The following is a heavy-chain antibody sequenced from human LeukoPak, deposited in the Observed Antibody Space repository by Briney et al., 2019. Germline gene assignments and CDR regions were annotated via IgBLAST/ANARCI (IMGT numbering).Heavy chain of an antibody. Sequence: SETLSLTCAVYGGSFSGYYWSWIRQPPGKGLEWIGEINHSGSTNYNPSLKSRVTISVDTSKNQFSLKLSSVTAADTAVYYCAGGGSSGLGTNWFDPWGQGTLVTVSS. V-gene: IGHV4-34*01. CDR3: AGGGSSGLGTNWFDP. CDR2: INHSGST. J-gene: IGHJ5*02. D-gene: IGHD3-22*01. CDR1: GGSFSGYY.